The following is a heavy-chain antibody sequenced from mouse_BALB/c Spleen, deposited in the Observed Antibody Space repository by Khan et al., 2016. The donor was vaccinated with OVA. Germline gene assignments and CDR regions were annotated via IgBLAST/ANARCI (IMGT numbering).Heavy chain of an antibody. J-gene: IGHJ3*01. D-gene: IGHD2-2*01. V-gene: IGHV1-52*01. CDR2: INPSDSES. Sequence: QVQLKESGAELVRPGASVKLSCKASGYTFTSYWMNWVRQRPRQGLEWIGKINPSDSESHYNQMFKDKATLTVDKSSGTAYMQLSSLTSEDSAVYYCARGEKYGYDPTWFAYWGQGTLVTVSA. CDR1: GYTFTSYW. CDR3: ARGEKYGYDPTWFAY.